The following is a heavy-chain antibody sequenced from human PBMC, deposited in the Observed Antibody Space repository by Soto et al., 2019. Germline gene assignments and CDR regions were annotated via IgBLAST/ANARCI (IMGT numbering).Heavy chain of an antibody. CDR2: IIPMTGTP. D-gene: IGHD2-2*01. CDR3: ARGLISPAETPWIGP. Sequence: QVQLVQSGAEVKTPGSSVEVSCKASGGIFSSFSITWVRQVPGHGLEWMGGIIPMTGTPNYAEKFQGRLTPTAHPSTTLAPSVPTRLQCAHTAAYYCARGLISPAETPWIGPGGQGTVVIVSS. J-gene: IGHJ5*02. V-gene: IGHV1-69*01. CDR1: GGIFSSFS.